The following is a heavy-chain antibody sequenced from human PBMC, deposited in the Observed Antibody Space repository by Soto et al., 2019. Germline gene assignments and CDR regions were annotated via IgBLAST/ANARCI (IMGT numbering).Heavy chain of an antibody. D-gene: IGHD3-22*01. CDR3: ASSYDSSGYYYSVDY. Sequence: PGGSLRLSCAASGFTFSSYWMHWVRQAPGKGLVWVSRINSDGSSTSYADSVKGRFTISRDNAKNTLYLQMNSLRAEDTAVYYCASSYDSSGYYYSVDYWGQGTLVTVSS. CDR2: INSDGSST. CDR1: GFTFSSYW. V-gene: IGHV3-74*01. J-gene: IGHJ4*02.